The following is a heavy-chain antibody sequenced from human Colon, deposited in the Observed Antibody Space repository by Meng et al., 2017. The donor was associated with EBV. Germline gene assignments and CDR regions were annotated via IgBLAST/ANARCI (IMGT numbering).Heavy chain of an antibody. CDR2: IHNSGST. J-gene: IGHJ4*02. CDR3: ARVGAYCGGDCYHPR. Sequence: VPRLVNPCGPRAPPRMAPGASLNSIKLWCVVRPPPGEGLGWIGKIHNSGSTNYNPSLKSRVTISGDVSKNQFSLRLSSVTAADTAVYYCARVGAYCGGDCYHPRWGQGTLVTVSS. V-gene: IGHV4-4*02. CDR1: GASLNSIKL. D-gene: IGHD2-21*02.